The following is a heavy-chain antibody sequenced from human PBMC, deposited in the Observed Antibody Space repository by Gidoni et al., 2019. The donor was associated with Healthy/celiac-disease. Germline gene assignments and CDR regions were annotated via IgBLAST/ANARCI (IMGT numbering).Heavy chain of an antibody. V-gene: IGHV1-2*06. Sequence: QVQLVQSGAEVKKPGASVKVSCKASGYTFTGYYMHWVRQAPEQGLEWMGRINPNSGGTNYAQKLQGRVTMTRDTSISTAYMELSRLRSDDTAVYYCARGLLPARTTVTTEWGYFQHWGQGTLVTVSS. D-gene: IGHD4-17*01. CDR1: GYTFTGYY. J-gene: IGHJ1*01. CDR2: INPNSGGT. CDR3: ARGLLPARTTVTTEWGYFQH.